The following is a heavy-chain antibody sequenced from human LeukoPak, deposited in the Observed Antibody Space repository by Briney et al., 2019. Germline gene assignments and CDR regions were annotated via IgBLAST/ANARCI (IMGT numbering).Heavy chain of an antibody. V-gene: IGHV3-23*01. CDR3: AKGNWRYFDY. CDR1: GFTFSSFW. J-gene: IGHJ4*02. D-gene: IGHD1-1*01. CDR2: ISGSGGST. Sequence: GGSLRLSCAASGFTFSSFWMYWVRQAPGKGLEWVSAISGSGGSTYYADSVKGRFTISRDNSKNTLYLQMNSLGADDTAVYYCAKGNWRYFDYWGQGTLVTVSS.